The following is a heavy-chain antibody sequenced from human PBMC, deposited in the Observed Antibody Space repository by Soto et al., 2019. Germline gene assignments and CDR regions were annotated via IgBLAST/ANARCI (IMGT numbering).Heavy chain of an antibody. CDR1: GYSFTSYW. Sequence: ESLKISCKGPGYSFTSYWISWVRQMPGKGLEWMGRIDPSDSYTNYSPSFQGHVTISADKSISTAYLQWSSLKASDTAMYYCARPRRVLSGYYYYGMDVWGQGTTVTVSS. J-gene: IGHJ6*02. CDR2: IDPSDSYT. D-gene: IGHD6-13*01. V-gene: IGHV5-10-1*01. CDR3: ARPRRVLSGYYYYGMDV.